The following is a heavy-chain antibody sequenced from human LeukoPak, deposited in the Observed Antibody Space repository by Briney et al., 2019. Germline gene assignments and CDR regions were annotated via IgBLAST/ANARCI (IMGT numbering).Heavy chain of an antibody. Sequence: GGSLRLSCAASGFTFTTYWMTWVRQAPGKGLEWVANIKRDGSEKYYVDSVKGRFTISRDNAKNSLYLQMNSLRAEDTAVYYCANWVTADWGQGTLVSVSS. J-gene: IGHJ4*02. CDR2: IKRDGSEK. V-gene: IGHV3-7*01. CDR3: ANWVTAD. CDR1: GFTFTTYW. D-gene: IGHD2-21*02.